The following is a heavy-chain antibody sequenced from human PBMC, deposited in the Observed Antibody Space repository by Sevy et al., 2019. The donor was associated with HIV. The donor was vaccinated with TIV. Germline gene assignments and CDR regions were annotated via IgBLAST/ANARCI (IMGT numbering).Heavy chain of an antibody. Sequence: GGSLRLSCAASGFTFSSYGMHWVRQAPGKGLEWVAVISYDGSNKYYVDSVKGRFTISRDNSKNTLYLQMNSLRAEDTAVYYCAKESLITMVRGVIMLYDYWGQGTLVTVSS. CDR2: ISYDGSNK. CDR3: AKESLITMVRGVIMLYDY. CDR1: GFTFSSYG. D-gene: IGHD3-10*01. V-gene: IGHV3-30*18. J-gene: IGHJ4*02.